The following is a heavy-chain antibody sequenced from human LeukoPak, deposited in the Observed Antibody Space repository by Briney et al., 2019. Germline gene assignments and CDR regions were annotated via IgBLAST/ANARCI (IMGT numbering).Heavy chain of an antibody. CDR1: GFTFDDYA. CDR3: AKGGSGSYTHNYFDY. Sequence: GRSLRLSCAASGFTFDDYAMHWVRQAPGKGLEWVSGISWNSGSIGYADSVKGRFTISRDNAKNSLYLQMNSLRAEDMALYYCAKGGSGSYTHNYFDYWGQGTLVTVSS. CDR2: ISWNSGSI. D-gene: IGHD1-26*01. V-gene: IGHV3-9*03. J-gene: IGHJ4*02.